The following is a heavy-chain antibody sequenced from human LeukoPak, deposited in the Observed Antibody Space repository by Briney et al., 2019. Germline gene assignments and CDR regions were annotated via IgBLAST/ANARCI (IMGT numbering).Heavy chain of an antibody. CDR1: GGSISSGGYY. CDR2: IYYSGST. V-gene: IGHV4-30-4*01. D-gene: IGHD2-21*02. CDR3: ARAWSGGDCYFGY. J-gene: IGHJ4*02. Sequence: SETLSLTCTVSGGSISSGGYYWSWIRQPPGKGLEWIGYIYYSGSTYYNPSLKSRVTISVDTSKNQFSLKLSSVTAADTAVYYCARAWSGGDCYFGYWGQGTLVTVSS.